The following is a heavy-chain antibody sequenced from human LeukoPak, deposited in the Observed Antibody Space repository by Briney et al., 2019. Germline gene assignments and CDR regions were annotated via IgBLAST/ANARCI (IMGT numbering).Heavy chain of an antibody. V-gene: IGHV3-30*03. CDR1: GFLFRIYG. CDR3: ARGPHGVSGSYSPFDY. D-gene: IGHD1-26*01. Sequence: SVRLFCACCGFLFRIYGMHWVRRAPARALEWVADIPYDGNHKYYADSVKGRFTISRDNSKNTLYLQVNSLRAEDTAVYYCARGPHGVSGSYSPFDYWGQGTLVTVSS. J-gene: IGHJ4*02. CDR2: IPYDGNHK.